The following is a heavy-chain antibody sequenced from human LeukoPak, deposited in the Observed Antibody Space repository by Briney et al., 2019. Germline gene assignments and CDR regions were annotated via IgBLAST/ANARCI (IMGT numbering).Heavy chain of an antibody. CDR1: GFTFSSYG. J-gene: IGHJ4*02. CDR3: AKWVGSYGYYFDY. Sequence: GGSLRLSCAASGFTFSSYGMHWVRQAPGKGLEWVAVIPYDGSNKYYADSVKGRFTISRDNSKNTLYLQMNSLRAEDTAVYYCAKWVGSYGYYFDYWGQGTLVTVSS. CDR2: IPYDGSNK. V-gene: IGHV3-30*18. D-gene: IGHD5-18*01.